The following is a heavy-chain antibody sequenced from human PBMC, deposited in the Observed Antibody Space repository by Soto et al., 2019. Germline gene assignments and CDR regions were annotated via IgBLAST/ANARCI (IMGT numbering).Heavy chain of an antibody. CDR3: ARDGGRHSGGIDY. V-gene: IGHV1-69*13. J-gene: IGHJ4*02. CDR2: IIPIFGTA. Sequence: SVKVSCKASGGTFSSYSINGVRQAPGQGLECMGEIIPIFGTANYAQKFQGRVTITADESTSTAYMELSSLRSEDTAVYYCARDGGRHSGGIDYWGQGTLVTVSS. CDR1: GGTFSSYS. D-gene: IGHD1-26*01.